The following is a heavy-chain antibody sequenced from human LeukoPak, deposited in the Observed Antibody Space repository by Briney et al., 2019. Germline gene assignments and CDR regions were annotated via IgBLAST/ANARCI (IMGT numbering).Heavy chain of an antibody. D-gene: IGHD3-22*01. V-gene: IGHV1-8*01. Sequence: ASVKVSCKASGYTFTSYDINWVRQATGQGLEWMGWMNPNSGNTGYAQKFQGRVTMTRNTSISTAYMELSSLRSEDTAVYYCARAPPNYYDSSDHGDYWGQGTLVTVSS. CDR1: GYTFTSYD. CDR3: ARAPPNYYDSSDHGDY. CDR2: MNPNSGNT. J-gene: IGHJ4*02.